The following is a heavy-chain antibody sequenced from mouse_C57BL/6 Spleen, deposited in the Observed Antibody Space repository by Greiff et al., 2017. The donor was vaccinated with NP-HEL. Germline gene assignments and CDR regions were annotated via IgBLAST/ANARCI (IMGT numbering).Heavy chain of an antibody. D-gene: IGHD2-3*01. CDR1: GFTFSDYG. V-gene: IGHV5-17*01. J-gene: IGHJ2*01. CDR3: ARPRWDYFDY. Sequence: EVPLVESGGGLVKPGGSLKLSCAASGFTFSDYGMHWVRQAPEKGLEWVAYISSGSSTIYYADTVKGRFTISRDNAKNTLCLQMTSLRSEDTAMYYCARPRWDYFDYWGQGTTLTVSS. CDR2: ISSGSSTI.